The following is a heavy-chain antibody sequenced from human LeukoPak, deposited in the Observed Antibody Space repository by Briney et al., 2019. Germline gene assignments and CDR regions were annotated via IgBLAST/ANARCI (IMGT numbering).Heavy chain of an antibody. CDR1: RFSFSDYD. J-gene: IGHJ3*02. CDR3: AKNIDFGVAFDAFDI. D-gene: IGHD3-3*01. CDR2: ISGSGGST. V-gene: IGHV3-23*01. Sequence: GGSLRLSCRASRFSFSDYDMHWVRQAPGKGLEWVSAISGSGGSTYYADSVKGRFTISRDNSKNTLYLQMNSLRAEDTAVYYCAKNIDFGVAFDAFDIWGQGTMVTVSS.